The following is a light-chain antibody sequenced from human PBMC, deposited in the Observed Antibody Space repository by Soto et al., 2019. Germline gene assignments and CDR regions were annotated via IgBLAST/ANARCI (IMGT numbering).Light chain of an antibody. CDR3: QQYNR. J-gene: IGKJ1*01. Sequence: DIQMTQSPSTLSASVGDRVTITCRASQSISSWLAWYQQKPGKAPKLLIYDASSLESGVPSRFSGSGSGTEFTLTISSLQPDDFATYYCQQYNRFGRGTKVEIK. CDR2: DAS. V-gene: IGKV1-5*01. CDR1: QSISSW.